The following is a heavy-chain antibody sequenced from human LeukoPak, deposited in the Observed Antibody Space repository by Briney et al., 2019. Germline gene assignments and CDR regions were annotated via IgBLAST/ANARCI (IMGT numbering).Heavy chain of an antibody. V-gene: IGHV3-66*01. Sequence: AGGSLRLSCVASGYTFSDAWMTWVRQAPGKGLKWVSVIYSGGSTYYADSVKGRFTISRDNSKNTLYLQMNSLRAEDSAVYYCAATPGARGVTLFDYWGQGTLVTVSS. CDR2: IYSGGST. CDR1: GYTFSDAW. J-gene: IGHJ4*02. D-gene: IGHD3-10*01. CDR3: AATPGARGVTLFDY.